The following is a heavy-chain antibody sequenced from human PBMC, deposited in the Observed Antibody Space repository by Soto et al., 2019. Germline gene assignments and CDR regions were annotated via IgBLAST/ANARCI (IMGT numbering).Heavy chain of an antibody. V-gene: IGHV3-23*01. Sequence: GGSLRLSCAASGFTFSSYAMSWVRQAPGKGLEWVSAISGSGGSTYYADSVKGRFTISRDNSKNTLYLQMNSLRAEDTAEDYCAKDLGDPPYSSSSEPILNEYNWFDPWGQGTLVTVSS. CDR2: ISGSGGST. CDR3: AKDLGDPPYSSSSEPILNEYNWFDP. CDR1: GFTFSSYA. J-gene: IGHJ5*02. D-gene: IGHD6-6*01.